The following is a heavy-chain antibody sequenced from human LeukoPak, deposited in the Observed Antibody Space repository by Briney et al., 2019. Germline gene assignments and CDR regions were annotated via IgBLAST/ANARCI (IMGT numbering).Heavy chain of an antibody. J-gene: IGHJ4*02. CDR3: ARAEGYGGELDS. Sequence: GRSLRLSCAASGFTFSTYAMHWVRQAPGKGLEWVAVIPYDGSNKYYADSVKGRFTISRENSKNRLYLQMNSLRAEDTAVYYCARAEGYGGELDSWGQGTLVTVSS. V-gene: IGHV3-30*04. D-gene: IGHD4-23*01. CDR2: IPYDGSNK. CDR1: GFTFSTYA.